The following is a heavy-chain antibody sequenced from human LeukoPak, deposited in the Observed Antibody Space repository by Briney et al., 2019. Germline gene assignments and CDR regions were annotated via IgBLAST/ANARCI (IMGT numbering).Heavy chain of an antibody. CDR3: ARGEPYRGRQVYYYYYMDV. J-gene: IGHJ6*03. V-gene: IGHV4-34*01. CDR2: INHSGST. D-gene: IGHD1-14*01. Sequence: SETLSLTCAVYGGSFSGYYWSWIRQPPGKGLEWIGEINHSGSTNYNPSLKSRVTISVDTSKNQFSLKLSSVTAADTAVYYCARGEPYRGRQVYYYYYMDVWGKGTTVTVSS. CDR1: GGSFSGYY.